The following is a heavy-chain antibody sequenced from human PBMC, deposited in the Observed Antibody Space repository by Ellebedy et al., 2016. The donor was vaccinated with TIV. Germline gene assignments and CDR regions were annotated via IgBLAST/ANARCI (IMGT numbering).Heavy chain of an antibody. V-gene: IGHV1-69*04. CDR2: IIPILNVV. J-gene: IGHJ4*02. CDR1: GETSSSHA. Sequence: AASVKVSCKASGETSSSHAPNWVRQAPGQGLEWVGRIIPILNVVNYARKFQGRVTITAERSTNIVYLELSSLRSEDTAVYYCARWGPYSGTFQGPFDFWGQGVVVTVSS. CDR3: ARWGPYSGTFQGPFDF. D-gene: IGHD5-12*01.